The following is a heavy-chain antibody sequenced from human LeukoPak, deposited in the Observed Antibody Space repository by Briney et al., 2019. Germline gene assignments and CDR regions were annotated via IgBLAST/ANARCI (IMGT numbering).Heavy chain of an antibody. Sequence: PGGSLRLSCAASGVSFSSCAMSWVRQAPGKGLEWVSAISGSGGSTYYADSVKGRFTISRDNSKNTLYLQMNTLRAEDTAVYYCAKDGCSGGSCYDWGQGTLVTVSS. CDR1: GVSFSSCA. V-gene: IGHV3-23*01. D-gene: IGHD2-15*01. CDR3: AKDGCSGGSCYD. J-gene: IGHJ4*02. CDR2: ISGSGGST.